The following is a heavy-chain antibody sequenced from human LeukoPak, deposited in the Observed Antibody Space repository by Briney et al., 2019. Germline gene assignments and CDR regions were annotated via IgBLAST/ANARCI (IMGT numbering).Heavy chain of an antibody. CDR2: ISDNGGVT. D-gene: IGHD4-11*01. CDR1: GFTFSSYA. CDR3: AREMTTPDDAFDI. J-gene: IGHJ3*02. V-gene: IGHV3-23*01. Sequence: PGGSLRLSCAASGFTFSSYAMSWVRQAPGKGLEWVSIISDNGGVTFYADSVRGRFTISRDNSKNILSLQMNSLRAEDTAVYYCAREMTTPDDAFDIWGQGTMVTVSS.